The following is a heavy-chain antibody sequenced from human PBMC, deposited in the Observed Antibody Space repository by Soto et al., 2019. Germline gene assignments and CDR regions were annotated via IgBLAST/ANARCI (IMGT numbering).Heavy chain of an antibody. D-gene: IGHD4-17*01. CDR3: ARSQVTVTTFGGFDY. Sequence: SLTCTVSGGSISSYYWSWIRQPPGKGLEWIGYIYYSGSTYYNPSLKSRVTISVDTSKNQFSLKLSSVTAADTAVYYCARSQVTVTTFGGFDYWGQGTLVTVSS. CDR1: GGSISSYY. V-gene: IGHV4-30-4*01. J-gene: IGHJ4*02. CDR2: IYYSGST.